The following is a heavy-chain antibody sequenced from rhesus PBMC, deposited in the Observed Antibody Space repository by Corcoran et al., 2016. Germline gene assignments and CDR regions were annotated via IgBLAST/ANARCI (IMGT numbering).Heavy chain of an antibody. J-gene: IGHJ5-2*02. D-gene: IGHD6-13*01. CDR1: GYSINSCFG. V-gene: IGHV4-127*01. CDR2: IGGRGVST. Sequence: QVQLQESGPGLVKPSETLSLTCAVSGYSINSCFGWSLVRQPPGTGLEWIAYIGGRGVSTKYNTDLKSRVTISKDTSKNQFSLKLRSVTAADTAVYYCARDGPSSGSLDVWGRGILVTVSS. CDR3: ARDGPSSGSLDV.